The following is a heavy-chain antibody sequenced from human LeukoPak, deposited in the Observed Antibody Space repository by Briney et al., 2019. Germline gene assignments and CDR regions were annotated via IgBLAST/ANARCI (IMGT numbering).Heavy chain of an antibody. V-gene: IGHV4-39*01. CDR1: GGSISSSSYY. CDR2: IYYSGST. CDR3: ARRGYYYDSSGYYSGYFDY. J-gene: IGHJ4*02. D-gene: IGHD3-22*01. Sequence: SETLSLTCTVSGGSISSSSYYWGWIRQPPGKGLEWIGSIYYSGSTYYNPSLKSRVTISVDTSKNQFSLKLSSVTAADTAVYYCARRGYYYDSSGYYSGYFDYWGQGTLVTVSS.